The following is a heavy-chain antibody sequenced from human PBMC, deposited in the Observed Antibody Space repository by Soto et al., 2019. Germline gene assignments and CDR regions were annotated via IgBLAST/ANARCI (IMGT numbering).Heavy chain of an antibody. CDR1: GGSFSGYY. CDR3: AATKGIAAAGANYYYGMDV. V-gene: IGHV4-34*01. Sequence: PSETLSLTCAVYGGSFSGYYWSWIRQPPGKGLEWIGEINHSGSTNYNPSLKSRVTISVDTSKNQFSLKLSSVTAADTAVYYCAATKGIAAAGANYYYGMDVWGQGTTVTVS. D-gene: IGHD6-13*01. CDR2: INHSGST. J-gene: IGHJ6*02.